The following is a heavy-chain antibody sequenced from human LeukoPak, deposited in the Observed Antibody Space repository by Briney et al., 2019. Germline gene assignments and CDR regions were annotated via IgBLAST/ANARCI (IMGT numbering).Heavy chain of an antibody. CDR3: ARILTGSFDY. Sequence: PSETLSLTCDVSGDSISSYYWNWIRQPPGKGLEWIGYIYYGGSTKYSPSLKSRVTMSVDTSKNQFSLKLSSVTAADTAVYYCARILTGSFDYWGQGTLVTVSS. CDR2: IYYGGST. D-gene: IGHD3-9*01. V-gene: IGHV4-59*01. CDR1: GDSISSYY. J-gene: IGHJ4*02.